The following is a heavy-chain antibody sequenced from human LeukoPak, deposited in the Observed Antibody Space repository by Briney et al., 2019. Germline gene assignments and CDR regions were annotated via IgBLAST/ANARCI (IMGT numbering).Heavy chain of an antibody. CDR1: GYTFSSYA. J-gene: IGHJ4*02. CDR2: ISSSGGST. Sequence: GGSLRLSCVASGYTFSSYAMSWVRQAPGKGLEWVSTISSSGGSTYYADSVKGRFTISRDNSKITLHLQMNGLRAEDTAVYYYEKGEYSYGYFFDYWGQGTLVTVSS. CDR3: EKGEYSYGYFFDY. D-gene: IGHD5-18*01. V-gene: IGHV3-23*01.